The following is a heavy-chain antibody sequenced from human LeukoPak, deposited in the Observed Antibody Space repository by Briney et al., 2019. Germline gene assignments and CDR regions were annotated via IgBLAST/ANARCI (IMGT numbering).Heavy chain of an antibody. D-gene: IGHD5-24*01. CDR3: ARISRRDGYNSRVAWFDP. CDR2: IYTSGST. J-gene: IGHJ5*02. Sequence: LSETLSLTCTVSGGSISSYYWSWIRQPAGKGLEWIGRIYTSGSTNYNPSLKSRVTMSVDTSKNQFSLKLSSVTAADTAVYYCARISRRDGYNSRVAWFDPWGQGTLVTVSS. V-gene: IGHV4-4*07. CDR1: GGSISSYY.